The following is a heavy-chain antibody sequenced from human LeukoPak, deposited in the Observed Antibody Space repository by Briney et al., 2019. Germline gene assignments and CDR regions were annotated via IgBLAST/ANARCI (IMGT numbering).Heavy chain of an antibody. D-gene: IGHD3-3*01. CDR1: GGTFISYA. Sequence: SVKVSCKASGGTFISYAISWVRQAPGQGLEWMGGIIPIFGTANYAQKFQGRVTITADESTSTAYMELSSLRSEDTAVYYCAFTIFGVVILRSLRYYGMDVWGQGTTVTVSS. J-gene: IGHJ6*02. CDR3: AFTIFGVVILRSLRYYGMDV. CDR2: IIPIFGTA. V-gene: IGHV1-69*13.